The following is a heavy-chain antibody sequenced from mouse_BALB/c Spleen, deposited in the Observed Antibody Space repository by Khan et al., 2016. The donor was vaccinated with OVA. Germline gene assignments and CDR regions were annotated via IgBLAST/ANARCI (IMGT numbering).Heavy chain of an antibody. V-gene: IGHV1-4*01. CDR1: GYTFTNYT. CDR2: ISPSSGYT. J-gene: IGHJ2*01. CDR3: VRSPVPTYFFDS. Sequence: QVQLKQSGAELARPGASVKMSCKASGYTFTNYTMHWVQQRPGQGLEWIGYISPSSGYTDYNQKVKDKATLTADKSSSTASMQLTSLTSDDDAVYYCVRSPVPTYFFDSWGQGTTLTVSS.